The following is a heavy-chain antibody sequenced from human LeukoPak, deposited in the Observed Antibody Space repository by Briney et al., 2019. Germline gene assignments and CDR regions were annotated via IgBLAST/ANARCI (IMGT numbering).Heavy chain of an antibody. Sequence: QTGGSLRLSCAASGFTFSSYGMHWVRQAPGKGLEWVAFIRYDGSNKYYADSVKGRFTISRDNSKNTLYLQMNSLRAEDTAVYYCAKDITLVVSWFDPWGQGTLVTVSS. CDR1: GFTFSSYG. CDR3: AKDITLVVSWFDP. J-gene: IGHJ5*02. D-gene: IGHD1-20*01. CDR2: IRYDGSNK. V-gene: IGHV3-30*02.